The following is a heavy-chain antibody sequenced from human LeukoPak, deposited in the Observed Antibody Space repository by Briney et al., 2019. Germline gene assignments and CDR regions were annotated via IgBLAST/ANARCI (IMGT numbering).Heavy chain of an antibody. Sequence: ASVKVSCKASGYTFTTYGISWVRQAPGQGLEWMGWISAFNGDTNYAQKLQERVTMTTDTSTSTAYMELRSLRSDDTAVYYCARVTLESVYCGRDCYSLWGQGTLVTVSS. D-gene: IGHD2-21*02. CDR2: ISAFNGDT. CDR3: ARVTLESVYCGRDCYSL. J-gene: IGHJ4*02. CDR1: GYTFTTYG. V-gene: IGHV1-18*01.